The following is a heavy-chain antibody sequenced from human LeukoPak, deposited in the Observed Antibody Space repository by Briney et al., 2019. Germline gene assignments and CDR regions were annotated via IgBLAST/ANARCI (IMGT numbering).Heavy chain of an antibody. D-gene: IGHD4-17*01. V-gene: IGHV3-23*01. J-gene: IGHJ4*02. CDR1: GFTFSTFSNFA. CDR3: AKGHSDFGTGFDG. CDR2: ISGSGGST. Sequence: GGSLRLSCAASGFTFSTFSNFAMSWVRQAPGEGLECVSVISGSGGSTYYADSVKGRFTTSRDNSKKTLDLQMNSLRAEDTAVYFCAKGHSDFGTGFDGWGQGTLVTVSS.